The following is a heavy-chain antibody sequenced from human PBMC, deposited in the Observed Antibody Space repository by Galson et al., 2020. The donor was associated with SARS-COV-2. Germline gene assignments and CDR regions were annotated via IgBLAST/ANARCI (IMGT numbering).Heavy chain of an antibody. J-gene: IGHJ3*02. V-gene: IGHV3-30*04. CDR2: ISYDGSNK. Sequence: GGYLRLSCAASGFTFSSYDMHWVRQAPGKGLEWVAVISYDGSNKYYADSVKGRFTISRDNSKNTLYLQMNSLRAEDTAVYYCARSFGGSYLNAFDILGQGTMVTVSS. D-gene: IGHD1-26*01. CDR3: ARSFGGSYLNAFDI. CDR1: GFTFSSYD.